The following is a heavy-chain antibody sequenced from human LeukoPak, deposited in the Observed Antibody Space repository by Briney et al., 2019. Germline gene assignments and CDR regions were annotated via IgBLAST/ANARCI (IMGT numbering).Heavy chain of an antibody. J-gene: IGHJ6*04. CDR1: GLSFSNYA. CDR2: ISGGGGDP. V-gene: IGHV3-23*01. CDR3: AKDKYPYYYGSGSYYYGLDV. D-gene: IGHD3-10*01. Sequence: PGGSLRLSCAASGLSFSNYAMRCVRQAPGKGLEWVSSISGGGGDPNYAGSVKGRLTISRANSKSTLYLQMNSLRAEDTAIYYCAKDKYPYYYGSGSYYYGLDVWGKGTTVTVSS.